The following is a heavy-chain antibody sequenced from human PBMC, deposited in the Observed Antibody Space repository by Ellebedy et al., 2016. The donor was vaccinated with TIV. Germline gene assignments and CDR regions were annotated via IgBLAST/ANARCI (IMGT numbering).Heavy chain of an antibody. CDR2: IYYSCST. CDR1: GGSISSSTYY. J-gene: IGHJ4*02. V-gene: IGHV4-39*07. Sequence: MPSETLSLTCTVSGGSISSSTYYWGWIRQPPGKGLEWIGSIYYSCSTNYNAALKSRVTISVDPSKNHFSLKVTSVTAADTAVYFCARLWTGISTHFDYWGQGTLVTVSS. CDR3: ARLWTGISTHFDY. D-gene: IGHD3/OR15-3a*01.